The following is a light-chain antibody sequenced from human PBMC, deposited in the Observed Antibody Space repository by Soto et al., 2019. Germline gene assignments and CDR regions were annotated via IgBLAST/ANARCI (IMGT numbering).Light chain of an antibody. CDR3: QKYTNVPA. Sequence: DIQMTQSPSSLSASVGDRVTITCRASQGISNYLAWYQQIPGKVPKLLISAASTLQSGVPSRFSGRGSGTDFTLTISSLQPEDVATYYCQKYTNVPAFGGGTKVDI. V-gene: IGKV1-27*01. CDR1: QGISNY. CDR2: AAS. J-gene: IGKJ4*01.